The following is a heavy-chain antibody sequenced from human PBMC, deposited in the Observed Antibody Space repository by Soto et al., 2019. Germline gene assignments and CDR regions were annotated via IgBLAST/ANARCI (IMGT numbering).Heavy chain of an antibody. CDR2: IIPIFGTP. V-gene: IGHV1-69*01. J-gene: IGHJ4*02. D-gene: IGHD3-10*01. CDR3: ATGGNYYGTGALAY. CDR1: GDSFSSYA. Sequence: QVQLVQSVAEVKKPGSSVKVSCKASGDSFSSYAISWVRQAPGHGLEWMGRIIPIFGTPNYAQRVEGRVTITADESTSTTNMELDSLRSDDTARYFCATGGNYYGTGALAYWGQGTLVTVSS.